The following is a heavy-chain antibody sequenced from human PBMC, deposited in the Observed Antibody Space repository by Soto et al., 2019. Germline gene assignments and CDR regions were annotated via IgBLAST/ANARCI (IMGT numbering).Heavy chain of an antibody. V-gene: IGHV3-15*01. J-gene: IGHJ3*02. D-gene: IGHD3-3*01. CDR3: TGGYYDFWSGYRRPDAFDI. CDR1: GFTFSNAW. Sequence: GGSLRLSCAASGFTFSNAWMSWVRQAPGKGLEWVGRIKSKTDGGTTDYAAPVKGRFTISRDDSKNTLYLQMNSLKTEDTAVYYCTGGYYDFWSGYRRPDAFDIWGQGTMVTVSS. CDR2: IKSKTDGGTT.